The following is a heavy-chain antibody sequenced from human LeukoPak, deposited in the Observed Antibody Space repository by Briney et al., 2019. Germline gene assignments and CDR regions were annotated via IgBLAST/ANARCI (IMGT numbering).Heavy chain of an antibody. Sequence: GGSLRLSCAASGFTFSSYWMSWVRQAPGKGLEWVANMNEDGTEKYYVDSVKGQFTISRDNAKNSLYLEMNSLRAEDSAVYYCALGALHYWGQGTLVTVSS. CDR3: ALGALHY. J-gene: IGHJ4*02. CDR1: GFTFSSYW. V-gene: IGHV3-7*01. D-gene: IGHD1-26*01. CDR2: MNEDGTEK.